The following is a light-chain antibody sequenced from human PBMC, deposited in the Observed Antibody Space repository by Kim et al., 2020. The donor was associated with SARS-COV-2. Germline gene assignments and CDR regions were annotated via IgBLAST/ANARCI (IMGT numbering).Light chain of an antibody. CDR2: QDS. V-gene: IGLV3-1*01. CDR3: QAWDSSTVV. J-gene: IGLJ2*01. CDR1: NLGDKY. Sequence: SYELTQPPSVSVSPGQTASITCSGDNLGDKYACWYQQKPGQSPVLVIYQDSKRPSGTPERFSGSNSGNTATLTISGTQAMDEADYYCQAWDSSTVV.